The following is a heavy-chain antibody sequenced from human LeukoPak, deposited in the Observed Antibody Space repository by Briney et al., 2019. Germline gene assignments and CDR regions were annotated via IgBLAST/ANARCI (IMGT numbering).Heavy chain of an antibody. D-gene: IGHD3-9*01. Sequence: GGSLRLSCAASGFTFSTSAMNWLRQAPQKALEWVSSIDYDSSHIYYAASGRVRFTISRDNDRNSVYLQMNSLRVEDTAVYYCARDPLRYLRVGHYDYWGQGTLVAVSS. CDR2: IDYDSSHI. V-gene: IGHV3-21*01. CDR1: GFTFSTSA. CDR3: ARDPLRYLRVGHYDY. J-gene: IGHJ4*02.